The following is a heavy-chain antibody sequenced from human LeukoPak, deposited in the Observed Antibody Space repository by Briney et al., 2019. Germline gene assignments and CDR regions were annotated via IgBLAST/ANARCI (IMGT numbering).Heavy chain of an antibody. Sequence: GGSLRLSCAASGFTLSSYSINWVRQAPGKGLEWVSSIRSSSSYIYYADSVKGRFTISRDNAKNSLYLQMNTLRAEDTAVYYCALLGTTVTTSGYWGQGTLVTVSS. J-gene: IGHJ4*02. CDR2: IRSSSSYI. V-gene: IGHV3-21*04. CDR3: ALLGTTVTTSGY. D-gene: IGHD4-17*01. CDR1: GFTLSSYS.